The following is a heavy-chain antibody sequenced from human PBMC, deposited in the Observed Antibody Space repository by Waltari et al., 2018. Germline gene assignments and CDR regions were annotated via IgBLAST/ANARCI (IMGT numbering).Heavy chain of an antibody. CDR3: ARGKRADFWNGLYYYYYMDV. D-gene: IGHD3-3*01. CDR2: IMTSYGIA. V-gene: IGHV1-69*12. J-gene: IGHJ6*03. Sequence: QVHLVQSGAEVKKPGSSVKVSCNASGGSFINYAINCVRQAPGQGLEWMGGIMTSYGIANYGKKVKCRGTCTVDSVTNTAYMELTSLTSEGTAGYYCARGKRADFWNGLYYYYYMDVWGEGSTVTISS. CDR1: GGSFINYA.